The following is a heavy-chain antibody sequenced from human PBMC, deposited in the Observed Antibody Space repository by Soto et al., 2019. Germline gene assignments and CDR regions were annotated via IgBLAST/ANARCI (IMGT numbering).Heavy chain of an antibody. D-gene: IGHD1-7*01. CDR2: FDPEDGET. V-gene: IGHV1-24*01. Sequence: QVQLVQSGAEVKKPGASVKVSCKVSGYTLTELSMHWVRQAPGKGLEWMGGFDPEDGETIYAQQFQGRVTMTEDTSTDTAYMELSSLRSEDTAVYYCATEGPLTGTTRNWFDPWGQGTLVTVSS. CDR1: GYTLTELS. CDR3: ATEGPLTGTTRNWFDP. J-gene: IGHJ5*02.